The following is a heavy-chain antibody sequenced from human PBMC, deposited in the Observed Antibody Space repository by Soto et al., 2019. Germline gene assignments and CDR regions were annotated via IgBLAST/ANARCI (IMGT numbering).Heavy chain of an antibody. V-gene: IGHV1-18*01. J-gene: IGHJ6*02. CDR2: ISAYNGHT. CDR3: ARWEGILQLPGMAFDYYYGMDV. Sequence: ASVKVSCKASGYTFTNYGIGWVRQAPGQGLEWMGWISAYNGHTNYARKLQGRVTMTTDSSTSTAYMELMSLRSDDTAVYYCARWEGILQLPGMAFDYYYGMDVWGQGTTVTVSS. D-gene: IGHD2-2*01. CDR1: GYTFTNYG.